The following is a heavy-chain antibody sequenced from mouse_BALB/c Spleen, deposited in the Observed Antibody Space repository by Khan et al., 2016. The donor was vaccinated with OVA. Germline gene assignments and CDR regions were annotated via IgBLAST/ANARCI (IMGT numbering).Heavy chain of an antibody. Sequence: EVMLVESGPELVKPGASVKISCKASGYSFTDYTMNWVKQSHGKNLEWIGLINPYNVGTNYNPKFKGKATLNVDKSASTAHMELLSLTAEDSAVYCCSRGGYGGLAYWGQGTLVTVSA. D-gene: IGHD1-1*01. CDR1: GYSFTDYT. J-gene: IGHJ3*01. CDR3: SRGGYGGLAY. V-gene: IGHV1-18*01. CDR2: INPYNVGT.